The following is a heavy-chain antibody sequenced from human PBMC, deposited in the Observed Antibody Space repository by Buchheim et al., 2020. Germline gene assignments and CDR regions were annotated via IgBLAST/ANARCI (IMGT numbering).Heavy chain of an antibody. J-gene: IGHJ4*02. V-gene: IGHV4-4*02. D-gene: IGHD3-22*01. Sequence: QVQLQESGPGLVKPSGTLSLTCAVSGGSISSSNWWSWVRQPPGKGLEWIGEIYHSGSTNYNPSLKSRVTISVDTSKNQFSLKLSSVTAADTAVYYCARWAYDSSGYYYEYYFDYWGQGTL. CDR3: ARWAYDSSGYYYEYYFDY. CDR2: IYHSGST. CDR1: GGSISSSNW.